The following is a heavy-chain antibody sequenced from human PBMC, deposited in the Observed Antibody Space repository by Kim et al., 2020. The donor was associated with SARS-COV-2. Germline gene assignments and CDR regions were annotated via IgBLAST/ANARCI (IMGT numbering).Heavy chain of an antibody. CDR3: AKDMDYSSSLIDY. Sequence: GGSLRLSCAASGFTFDSYAMSWVRQAPGKGLEWVSDISGSGGRTYYAESVKGRFTMSRDNSKNTLYLQLNSLRAEDTAIYYCAKDMDYSSSLIDYWGQGT. CDR2: ISGSGGRT. J-gene: IGHJ4*02. V-gene: IGHV3-23*01. CDR1: GFTFDSYA. D-gene: IGHD6-6*01.